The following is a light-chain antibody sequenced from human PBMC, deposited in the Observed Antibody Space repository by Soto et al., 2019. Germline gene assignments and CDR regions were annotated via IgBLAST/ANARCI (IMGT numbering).Light chain of an antibody. J-gene: IGKJ1*01. CDR2: AAS. CDR1: QSISSY. CDR3: QQSYSTIWK. V-gene: IGKV1-39*01. Sequence: DIQMTQSPSSLSASVGDRVTITCRASQSISSYLNWYQQKPGKAPKLLIYAASNLQSGVPSRFSGSGSGTDFTLTISSLQPEDFATYYCQQSYSTIWKCGQGTKVDIK.